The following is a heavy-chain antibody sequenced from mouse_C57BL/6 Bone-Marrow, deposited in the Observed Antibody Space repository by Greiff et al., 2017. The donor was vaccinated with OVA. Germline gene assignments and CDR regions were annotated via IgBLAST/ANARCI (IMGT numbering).Heavy chain of an antibody. CDR1: GYTFTSYW. J-gene: IGHJ4*01. CDR3: ARGRQGYAMDY. CDR2: INPSNGGT. V-gene: IGHV1-53*01. D-gene: IGHD3-2*01. Sequence: QVHVKQPGTELVKPGASVKLSCKASGYTFTSYWMHWVKQRPGQGLEWIGNINPSNGGTNYNEKFKSKATLTVDKSSSTAYMQLSSLTSEDSAVYYCARGRQGYAMDYWGQGTSVTVSS.